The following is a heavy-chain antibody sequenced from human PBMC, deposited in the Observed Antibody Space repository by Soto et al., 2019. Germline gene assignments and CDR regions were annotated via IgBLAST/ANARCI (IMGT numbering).Heavy chain of an antibody. Sequence: QVQLVESGGGVVQPGRSLRLSCAASGFTFNSYGMHWVRQAPGKGLEWVAVISYDGSDKYYADSVKGRFTISRDNSKNTVYLRINSLRAEDTAVYYCSKDLDGLQGLVDSSFCFDYWGQGTLVPVSS. CDR3: SKDLDGLQGLVDSSFCFDY. CDR2: ISYDGSDK. V-gene: IGHV3-30*18. D-gene: IGHD3-16*02. J-gene: IGHJ4*02. CDR1: GFTFNSYG.